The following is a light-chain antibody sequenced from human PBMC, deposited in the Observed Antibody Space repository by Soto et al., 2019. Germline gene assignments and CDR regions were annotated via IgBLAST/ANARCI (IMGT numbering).Light chain of an antibody. CDR2: DAS. CDR3: QQYGSSLIT. J-gene: IGKJ5*01. V-gene: IGKV3-20*01. CDR1: QRVSSSY. Sequence: IVFTQSPHTLSFSTGQRDTLSSGPSQRVSSSYLAWYQQKPGQVPRLLIHDASSRATGIPDRFSGSGSGTDFTLTISRLETEDFAVYYCQQYGSSLITCGQGTRRDIK.